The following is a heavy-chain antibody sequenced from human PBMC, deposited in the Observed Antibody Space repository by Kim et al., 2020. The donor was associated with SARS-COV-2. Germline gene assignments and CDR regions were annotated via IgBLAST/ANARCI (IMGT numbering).Heavy chain of an antibody. J-gene: IGHJ3*02. CDR1: GFTFSNAW. CDR3: TTGLRITIFGVVIISNDAFDI. Sequence: GGSLRLSCAASGFTFSNAWMSWVRQAPGKGLEWVGRIKSKTDGGTTDYAAPVKGRFTISRDDSKNTLYLQMNSLKTEDTAVYYCTTGLRITIFGVVIISNDAFDIWGQGTMVTVSS. V-gene: IGHV3-15*01. D-gene: IGHD3-3*01. CDR2: IKSKTDGGTT.